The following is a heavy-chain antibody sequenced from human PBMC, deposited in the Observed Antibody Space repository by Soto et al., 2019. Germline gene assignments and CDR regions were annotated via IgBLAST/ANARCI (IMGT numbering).Heavy chain of an antibody. D-gene: IGHD1-26*01. J-gene: IGHJ4*02. CDR3: TNWGQSGSDF. CDR1: GLTFRFYP. V-gene: IGHV3-23*01. Sequence: EVLLLESGGGLVQPGGSLRLACAASGLTFRFYPMSWVRQAPGKGLEGVSGISSTAGTTYYADHVKGRFTISIDNSKNTLYLQMASLRAEDTAIYYCTNWGQSGSDFWGKGTLVTVSS. CDR2: ISSTAGTT.